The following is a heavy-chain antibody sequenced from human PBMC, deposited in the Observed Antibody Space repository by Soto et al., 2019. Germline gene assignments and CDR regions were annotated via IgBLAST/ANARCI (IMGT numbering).Heavy chain of an antibody. CDR3: ARDGGNRYSSSSHNWFDP. J-gene: IGHJ5*02. CDR1: GYSISSGYY. Sequence: PSETLSLTCAVSGYSISSGYYWGWIRQPPGKGLEWIGSIYHSGSTYYNPSLKSRVTISVDTSKNQFSLKQSSVTAADTAVYYCARDGGNRYSSSSHNWFDPWGQGTLVTVSS. V-gene: IGHV4-38-2*02. CDR2: IYHSGST. D-gene: IGHD6-6*01.